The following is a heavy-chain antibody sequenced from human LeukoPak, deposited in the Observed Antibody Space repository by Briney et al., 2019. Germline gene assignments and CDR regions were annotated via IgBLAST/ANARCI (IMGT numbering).Heavy chain of an antibody. Sequence: AGGSLRLSCAASGFTFDDYAMHWVRQAPGKGLEWVSGVSCNSGSIGYADSVKGRFTISRDNAKNSLYLQMNSLRAEATALYYCAKGSCSSTSCYFYFDYWGQGTLVTVSS. V-gene: IGHV3-9*01. D-gene: IGHD2-2*01. CDR1: GFTFDDYA. CDR2: VSCNSGSI. J-gene: IGHJ4*02. CDR3: AKGSCSSTSCYFYFDY.